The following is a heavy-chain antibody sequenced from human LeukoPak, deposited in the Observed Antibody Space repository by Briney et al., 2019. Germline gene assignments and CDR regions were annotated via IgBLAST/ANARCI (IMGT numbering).Heavy chain of an antibody. V-gene: IGHV3-23*01. Sequence: PGGSPRLSCAASGFTFSSYAMSWVRQAPGKGLEWVSAISGSGGSTYYADSVKGRFTISRDNSKNTLYLQMNSLRAEDTAVYYCANLRPIYLYFDPWGQGTLVTVSS. CDR3: ANLRPIYLYFDP. J-gene: IGHJ5*02. CDR1: GFTFSSYA. CDR2: ISGSGGST. D-gene: IGHD2-2*02.